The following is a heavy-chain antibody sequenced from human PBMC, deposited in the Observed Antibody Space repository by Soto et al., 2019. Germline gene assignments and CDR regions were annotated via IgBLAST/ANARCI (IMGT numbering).Heavy chain of an antibody. CDR1: GFTFSSYW. J-gene: IGHJ5*02. CDR3: ARGITSAHTDWFAP. Sequence: GGSLRLSCAASGFTFSSYWMHWVRQAPGKGLLWVSRINAGGSSTNYVDSVKGRFTISRDNTKNTLYLQMNSLRAEDTAVYYCARGITSAHTDWFAPPAQRTLVTVSS. V-gene: IGHV3-74*01. D-gene: IGHD6-6*01. CDR2: INAGGSST.